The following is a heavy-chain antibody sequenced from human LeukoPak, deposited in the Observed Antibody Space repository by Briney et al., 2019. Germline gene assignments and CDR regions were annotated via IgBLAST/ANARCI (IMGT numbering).Heavy chain of an antibody. J-gene: IGHJ5*02. V-gene: IGHV3-30*18. CDR3: AKDGGILTGYYLYNWFDP. Sequence: GGSLRLSCAASGFTFSTYAMHWVRQAPGKGLDWVAVISYDESNIFYADSVKGRFTISRDNSKNTLYLQMNSLRAEDTAVYYCAKDGGILTGYYLYNWFDPWGQGTLVTVSS. D-gene: IGHD3-9*01. CDR1: GFTFSTYA. CDR2: ISYDESNI.